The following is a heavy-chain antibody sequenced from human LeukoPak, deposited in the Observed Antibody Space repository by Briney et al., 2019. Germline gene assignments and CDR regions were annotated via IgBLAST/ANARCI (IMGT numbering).Heavy chain of an antibody. J-gene: IGHJ4*02. CDR2: ISSSSSYT. V-gene: IGHV3-11*05. Sequence: GGSLRLSCAASGFTFSDYYMSWIRQAPGKGLGWVLYISSSSSYTNYADSVKGRFTISRDNAKNSLYLQMNSLRAEDTAVYYCARDYQYYYDRTPSAHDYWGQGTLVTVSS. CDR3: ARDYQYYYDRTPSAHDY. CDR1: GFTFSDYY. D-gene: IGHD3-22*01.